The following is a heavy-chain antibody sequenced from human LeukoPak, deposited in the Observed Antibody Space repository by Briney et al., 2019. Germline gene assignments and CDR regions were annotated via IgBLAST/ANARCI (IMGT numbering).Heavy chain of an antibody. D-gene: IGHD3-9*01. CDR2: IRYDGKNK. CDR1: GLTFSSYG. V-gene: IGHV3-30*02. Sequence: GGSLRLSCAASGLTFSSYGMHWVRQAPGKGLEWVAFIRYDGKNKYYADSVKGRFTISRDNSKNTLYLQMNSLRPEDTAVYYCAKGGKYDILTGYPRSRLLGDYWGQGTLVTVSS. CDR3: AKGGKYDILTGYPRSRLLGDY. J-gene: IGHJ4*02.